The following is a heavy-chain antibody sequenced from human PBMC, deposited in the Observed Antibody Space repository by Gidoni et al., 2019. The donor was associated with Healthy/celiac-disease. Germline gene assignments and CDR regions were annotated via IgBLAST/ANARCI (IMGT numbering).Heavy chain of an antibody. J-gene: IGHJ4*02. CDR2: ISWNSGSI. Sequence: EVQLVESGGGLVQPGRSLRLSCAASGFTFDDYAMHWVRQAPGKGLEWVSGISWNSGSIGYADSVKGRFTISRDNDKNSLYLQMNSLRAEDTALYYCAKASGSGSYPFDYWGQGTLVTVSA. V-gene: IGHV3-9*01. CDR1: GFTFDDYA. D-gene: IGHD1-26*01. CDR3: AKASGSGSYPFDY.